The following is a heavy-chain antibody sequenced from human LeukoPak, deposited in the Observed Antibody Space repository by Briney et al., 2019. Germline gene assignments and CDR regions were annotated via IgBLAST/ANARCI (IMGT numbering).Heavy chain of an antibody. J-gene: IGHJ2*01. Sequence: GGSLRLSCAASGFTFSDYYMSWIRQAPGKGLQWVSVLNSAGNAYYADSVKGRFTISRDNSKNMLYLQMNSLRGEDTAVYYCARSQGGTMSLRHFDLWGRGTLVTVSS. D-gene: IGHD5/OR15-5a*01. V-gene: IGHV3-53*01. CDR3: ARSQGGTMSLRHFDL. CDR2: LNSAGNA. CDR1: GFTFSDYY.